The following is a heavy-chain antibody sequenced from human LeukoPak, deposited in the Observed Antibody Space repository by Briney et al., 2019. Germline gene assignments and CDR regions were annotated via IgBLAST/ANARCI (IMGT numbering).Heavy chain of an antibody. CDR1: GFTFSSYW. D-gene: IGHD3-22*01. CDR3: ARDLGPKGYYDSSGYFDY. Sequence: GGSLRLSCAASGFTFSSYWMSWVRQAPGKGLEWVANIKQDGSEKYYVDSVKGRFTISRDNAKNSLYLQMNSLRAEDTAVYYCARDLGPKGYYDSSGYFDYWGQGTLVTVSA. CDR2: IKQDGSEK. V-gene: IGHV3-7*01. J-gene: IGHJ4*02.